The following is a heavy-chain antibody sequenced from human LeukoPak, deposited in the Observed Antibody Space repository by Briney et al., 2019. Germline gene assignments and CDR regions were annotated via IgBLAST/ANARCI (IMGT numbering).Heavy chain of an antibody. CDR2: IYHSGST. V-gene: IGHV4-30-2*01. Sequence: SETLSLTCAVSGGSTSSGGFSWSWIRQPPGKGLEWIGYIYHSGSTYYNPSLKSRVTISVDRSKNQFSLKLSSVTAADTAVYFCARGEHYYGSGDAFDIWGQGTMVTVSS. CDR3: ARGEHYYGSGDAFDI. CDR1: GGSTSSGGFS. J-gene: IGHJ3*02. D-gene: IGHD3-10*01.